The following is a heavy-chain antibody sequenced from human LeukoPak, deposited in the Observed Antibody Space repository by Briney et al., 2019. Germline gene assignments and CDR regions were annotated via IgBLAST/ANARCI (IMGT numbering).Heavy chain of an antibody. CDR3: AAPAYGDCSGVYYYYGMDV. V-gene: IGHV1-58*01. D-gene: IGHD4-17*01. CDR1: GFTFTSSA. J-gene: IGHJ6*02. Sequence: SVKVSCKASGFTFTSSAVQWVRQARGQRLEWIGWIVVGSGNTNYAQKFQERVTITRDMSTSTAYMELSSLRSEDTAVYYCAAPAYGDCSGVYYYYGMDVWGQGTTVTVSS. CDR2: IVVGSGNT.